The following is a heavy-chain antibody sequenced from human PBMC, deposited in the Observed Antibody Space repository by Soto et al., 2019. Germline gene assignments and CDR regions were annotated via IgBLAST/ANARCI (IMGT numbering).Heavy chain of an antibody. V-gene: IGHV3-7*04. CDR3: VRSSGWRCDY. J-gene: IGHJ4*02. CDR1: GFTFSSHC. CDR2: IQEDGTEI. D-gene: IGHD3-3*01. Sequence: EVQLVESGGGVVQPGGSLRLSCVASGFTFSSHCMNWVRQVPGKGLEWVANIQEDGTEINYVDSVKGRFAISRDNAKNSLYLQMNSLRVDDTAVYHCVRSSGWRCDYWGQGILVTVSS.